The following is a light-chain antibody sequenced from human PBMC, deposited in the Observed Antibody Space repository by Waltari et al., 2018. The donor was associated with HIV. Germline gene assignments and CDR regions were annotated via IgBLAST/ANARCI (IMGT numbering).Light chain of an antibody. Sequence: QSVLTQSPSVSGAPGQRVTISCTGRSSNIGAGYDVHWYQQLPGTAPKLLIFGNNNRPSGVPDRFSGSKSGTSASLAITGLQAEDEADYYCQSYDSSLSGWVFGGGTKLTVL. J-gene: IGLJ3*02. CDR1: SSNIGAGYD. CDR2: GNN. V-gene: IGLV1-40*01. CDR3: QSYDSSLSGWV.